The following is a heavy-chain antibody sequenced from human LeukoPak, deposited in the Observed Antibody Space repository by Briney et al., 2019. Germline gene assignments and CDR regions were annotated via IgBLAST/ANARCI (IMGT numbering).Heavy chain of an antibody. J-gene: IGHJ4*02. CDR2: INPGDSDT. Sequence: GESLKISCKGSGYRFTSYWIGWVRHMPGKGLEWMGMINPGDSDTRYSPSFQGQVTFSADKSINTAYLQWSSLKASDTAMYYCARLANTAFDYWGQGTLVTVSS. CDR1: GYRFTSYW. D-gene: IGHD4/OR15-4a*01. V-gene: IGHV5-51*01. CDR3: ARLANTAFDY.